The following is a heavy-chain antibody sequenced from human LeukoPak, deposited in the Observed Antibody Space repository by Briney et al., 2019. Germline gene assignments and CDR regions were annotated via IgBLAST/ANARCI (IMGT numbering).Heavy chain of an antibody. CDR2: ISYDGSNK. D-gene: IGHD6-19*01. V-gene: IGHV3-30*18. J-gene: IGHJ4*02. Sequence: GGSLRLSCAASGFTFSSYGMHWVRQAPGKGLEWVAVISYDGSNKYYADSVKGRFTISRDNSKNTLYLQMNSLRAEDTAVYYCAKVKCIGPAVYFDYWGQGNLVTVSS. CDR1: GFTFSSYG. CDR3: AKVKCIGPAVYFDY.